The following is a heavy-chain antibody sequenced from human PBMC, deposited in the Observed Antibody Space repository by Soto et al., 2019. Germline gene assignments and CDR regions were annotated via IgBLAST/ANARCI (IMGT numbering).Heavy chain of an antibody. Sequence: QLQLQESGPGLVKPSETLSLTCTVSGPSISHTDYSWGWIRQPPGKGLEWIGTMYYSGSTYYNPSLKSRVTISVDTARKEVSLKLTSVTAADTAVYYCARHSTPRENNWFHPWGQGTLVTVSS. J-gene: IGHJ5*02. CDR1: GPSISHTDYS. V-gene: IGHV4-39*01. CDR2: MYYSGST. CDR3: ARHSTPRENNWFHP. D-gene: IGHD1-26*01.